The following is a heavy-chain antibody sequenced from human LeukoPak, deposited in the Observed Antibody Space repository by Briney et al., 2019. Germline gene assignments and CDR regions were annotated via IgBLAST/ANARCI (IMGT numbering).Heavy chain of an antibody. J-gene: IGHJ4*02. CDR3: ARQWLVSPLFDY. CDR1: GGSLSGYY. Sequence: SETLSLTCAVYGGSLSGYYWSWIRQPPGKGLEWIGEINHSGSTNYNPSLKSRVTISVDTSKNQLSLKLSSMTSADTAVYYCARQWLVSPLFDYWGQGTLVTVSS. D-gene: IGHD6-19*01. CDR2: INHSGST. V-gene: IGHV4-34*01.